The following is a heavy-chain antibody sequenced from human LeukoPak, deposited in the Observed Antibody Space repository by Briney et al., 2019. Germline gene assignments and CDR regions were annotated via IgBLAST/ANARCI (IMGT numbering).Heavy chain of an antibody. J-gene: IGHJ4*02. CDR1: GGSISSSSYY. V-gene: IGHV4-39*07. D-gene: IGHD5-12*01. CDR2: IYYSGST. CDR3: ARVDLRGYSGYDFEG. Sequence: SETLSLTCTVSGGSISSSSYYWGWIRQPPGKGLEWIGSIYYSGSTYYNPSLKSRVTISVDTSKNQFSLKLSSVTAADTAVYYCARVDLRGYSGYDFEGWGQGTLVTVSS.